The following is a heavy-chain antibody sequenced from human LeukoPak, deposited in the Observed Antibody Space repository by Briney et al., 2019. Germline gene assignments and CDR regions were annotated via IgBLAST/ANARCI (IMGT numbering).Heavy chain of an antibody. CDR2: IGTGGDT. CDR1: GFTFSNYD. CDR3: ARAARFYGSSGAHAFDI. V-gene: IGHV3-13*01. Sequence: PGGSLRLSCVASGFTFSNYDMHWVSQGTGRGLEWVSGIGTGGDTHYPDSVKGRFTISRENAKNSLYLQMNSLRVGDTAMYYCARAARFYGSSGAHAFDIWGQGTMVTVS. D-gene: IGHD3-22*01. J-gene: IGHJ3*02.